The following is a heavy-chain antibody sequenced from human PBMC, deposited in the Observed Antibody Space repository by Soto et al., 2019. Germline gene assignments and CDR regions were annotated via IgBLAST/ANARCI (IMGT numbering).Heavy chain of an antibody. Sequence: GASVKVSCKASGGTFSSYAISWVRQAPGQGLEWMGGIIPIFGTANYAQKFQGRVRITADESTSTAYMELSSLRSEDTAVYYCARDIYDILTGWPRYYFDYWGQGTLVTGSS. CDR2: IIPIFGTA. V-gene: IGHV1-69*13. J-gene: IGHJ4*02. D-gene: IGHD3-9*01. CDR1: GGTFSSYA. CDR3: ARDIYDILTGWPRYYFDY.